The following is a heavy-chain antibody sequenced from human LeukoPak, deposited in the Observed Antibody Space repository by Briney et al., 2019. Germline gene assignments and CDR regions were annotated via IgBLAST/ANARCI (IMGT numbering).Heavy chain of an antibody. D-gene: IGHD6-13*01. CDR1: GGSISSSSYY. V-gene: IGHV4-39*07. CDR3: AAGQLAFDY. Sequence: SETLSLTCTVSGGSISSSSYYWGWIRQPPGKGLEWIGSIYYSGSTYYNPSLKSRVTISVDTSKNQFSLKLSSVTAADTAVYYCAAGQLAFDYWGQGTLVTVSS. CDR2: IYYSGST. J-gene: IGHJ4*02.